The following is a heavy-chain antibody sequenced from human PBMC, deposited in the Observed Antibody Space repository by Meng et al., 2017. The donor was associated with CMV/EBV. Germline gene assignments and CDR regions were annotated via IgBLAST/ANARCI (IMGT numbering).Heavy chain of an antibody. CDR2: ISGYNGQT. J-gene: IGHJ4*02. Sequence: VHFVQSGAEAKKPGASVKVSCKASGYTFSSYGISWVRQAPGQGLEWMGWISGYNGQTKYAQKFQGRVTMTTDTPTSTAYMELRSLRSDDTAVYYCARAPIFSGGDCSHWGQGTLVTVSS. V-gene: IGHV1-18*01. CDR1: GYTFSSYG. CDR3: ARAPIFSGGDCSH. D-gene: IGHD2-21*02.